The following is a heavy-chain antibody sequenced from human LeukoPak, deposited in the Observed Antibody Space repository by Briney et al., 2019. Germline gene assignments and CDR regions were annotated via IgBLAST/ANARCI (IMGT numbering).Heavy chain of an antibody. V-gene: IGHV3-74*01. CDR2: INSDGSST. J-gene: IGHJ6*03. CDR3: ARGDSEKRITGTTFVYYYYYMDV. D-gene: IGHD1-7*01. Sequence: GGSLRLSCAASGFTFSSYWMHWVRQAPGKGLVWVSRINSDGSSTSYADSVKGRFTISRDNAKNTLCLQMNSLRAEDTAVYYCARGDSEKRITGTTFVYYYYYMDVWGKGTTVTVSS. CDR1: GFTFSSYW.